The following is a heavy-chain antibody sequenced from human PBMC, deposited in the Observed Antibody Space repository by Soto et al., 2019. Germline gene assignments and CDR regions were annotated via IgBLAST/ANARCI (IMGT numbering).Heavy chain of an antibody. CDR2: IRTKTNNYAT. CDR1: GFTFSDSG. V-gene: IGHV3-73*01. Sequence: GGSLRLSCAASGFTFSDSGIHWVRQASGKGLEWVGRIRTKTNNYATAYAASVKGRFTISRDDSKNMAYLQMNSLKTEDTAVYYCTAMAGIDYWGQGTLVTVSS. D-gene: IGHD6-19*01. J-gene: IGHJ4*02. CDR3: TAMAGIDY.